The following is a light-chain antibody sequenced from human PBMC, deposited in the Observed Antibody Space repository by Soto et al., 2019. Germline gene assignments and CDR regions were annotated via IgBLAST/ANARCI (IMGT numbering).Light chain of an antibody. CDR3: QQSYSTPPMYT. CDR1: QSISSY. J-gene: IGKJ2*01. CDR2: AAS. V-gene: IGKV1-39*01. Sequence: DIQMTQSPSSLSASVGDRVTITCRASQSISSYLNWYQQKPGKAPKLLIYAASSLQSGVPSRFSGSGSGTDFTLTISSLQPADFATYYCQQSYSTPPMYTFGKGTKLEIK.